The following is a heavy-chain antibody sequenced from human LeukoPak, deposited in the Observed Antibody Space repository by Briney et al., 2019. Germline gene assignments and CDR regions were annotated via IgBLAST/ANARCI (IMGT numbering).Heavy chain of an antibody. CDR2: IYPGDSDT. D-gene: IGHD1-1*01. CDR1: GYSFTSYW. Sequence: GESLKISCKGSGYSFTSYWIGWVRQMPGKGLEWMGIIYPGDSDTRYSPSFQGQVTISADKSISTAYLQWSSLKASDTAMYYCARAVPGTTGTTHGMDVWGQGTTVTVSS. CDR3: ARAVPGTTGTTHGMDV. V-gene: IGHV5-51*01. J-gene: IGHJ6*02.